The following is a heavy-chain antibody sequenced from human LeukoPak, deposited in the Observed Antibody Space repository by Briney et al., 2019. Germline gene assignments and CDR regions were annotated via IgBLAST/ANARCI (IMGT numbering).Heavy chain of an antibody. V-gene: IGHV3-30*18. CDR2: ISYDGSNK. J-gene: IGHJ4*02. CDR1: GFTFSRYG. Sequence: SGGSLRLSCAASGFTFSRYGMHWVRQAPGKGLEWVAAISYDGSNKYYEDSVKGRFTISRDNSKNTLYLQMNSLRAEDTAVYYCAKSAYQYQLLWDYFDYWGQGTLVTVS. CDR3: AKSAYQYQLLWDYFDY. D-gene: IGHD2-2*01.